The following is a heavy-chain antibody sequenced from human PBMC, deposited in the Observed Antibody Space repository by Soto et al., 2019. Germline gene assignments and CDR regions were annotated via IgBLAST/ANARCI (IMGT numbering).Heavy chain of an antibody. Sequence: PGESLKISCKGSGYSFTSYSISWVRKMPGKGLEWMGKIDTSDSYTIYSPSFQVHVTISADKSISTAYLQWSSLKSSDIAMYFCARLQAAAGDKDLTFDFWGQGTLVTVSS. CDR1: GYSFTSYS. CDR3: ARLQAAAGDKDLTFDF. V-gene: IGHV5-10-1*01. J-gene: IGHJ4*02. CDR2: IDTSDSYT. D-gene: IGHD6-13*01.